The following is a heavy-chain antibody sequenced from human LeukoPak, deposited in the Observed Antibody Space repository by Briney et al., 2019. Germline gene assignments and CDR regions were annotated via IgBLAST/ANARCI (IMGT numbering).Heavy chain of an antibody. CDR2: ISAYNGNT. V-gene: IGHV1-18*01. Sequence: ASVKVSCKASGYTFTSYGISWVRQAPGHGREWMGWISAYNGNTNYAQKLQGRVTMTTDTSTSTAYMELRSLRSDDTAVYYCARDGSRLLWFGELLYFDYWGQGTLVTVSS. J-gene: IGHJ4*02. CDR1: GYTFTSYG. D-gene: IGHD3-10*01. CDR3: ARDGSRLLWFGELLYFDY.